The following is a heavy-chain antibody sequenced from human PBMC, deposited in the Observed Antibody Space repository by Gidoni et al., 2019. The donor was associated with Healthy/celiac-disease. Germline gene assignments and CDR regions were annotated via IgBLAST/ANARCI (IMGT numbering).Heavy chain of an antibody. CDR1: GSTFTSYA. Sequence: QVQLVQSGSELKTPGASVKVSGKDSGSTFTSYAMNWVRQAPGQGLAWMVWINTYTGNPTYAQGFTGRFAFSLDTSVSTAYLQICSLKAEDTAVYYCARDAIRYDRSGMGYCGQGTLVTVSS. CDR2: INTYTGNP. D-gene: IGHD3-22*01. CDR3: ARDAIRYDRSGMGY. V-gene: IGHV7-4-1*01. J-gene: IGHJ4*02.